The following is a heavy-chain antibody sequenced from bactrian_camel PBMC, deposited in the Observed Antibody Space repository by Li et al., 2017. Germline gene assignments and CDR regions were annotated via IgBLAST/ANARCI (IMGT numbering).Heavy chain of an antibody. Sequence: VQLVESGGGSVQAGGSLRLSCAASGYRNCVMGWFRQAPGREREGVAAIEDGGFFHYADSVKGRFTISKDLDTATVYLQMTDLKPEDTDMYYCAALFFGGRWNERRNYVYWGQGTQVTVS. CDR2: IEDGGFF. V-gene: IGHV3S53*01. D-gene: IGHD6*01. CDR1: GYRNCV. CDR3: AALFFGGRWNERRNYVY. J-gene: IGHJ4*01.